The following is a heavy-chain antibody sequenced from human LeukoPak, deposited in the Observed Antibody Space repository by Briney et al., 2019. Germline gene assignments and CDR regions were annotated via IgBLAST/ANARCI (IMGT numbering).Heavy chain of an antibody. CDR1: GFTFSSYW. V-gene: IGHV3-7*01. CDR3: ARDKWFGELLSVY. J-gene: IGHJ4*02. Sequence: GGPLRLSCAASGFTFSSYWMSWVRQAPGKGLEWVANIKQDGSEKYYVDSVKGRFTISRDNAKNSLYLQMNSLRAEDTAVYYCARDKWFGELLSVYWGQGTLVTVSS. CDR2: IKQDGSEK. D-gene: IGHD3-10*01.